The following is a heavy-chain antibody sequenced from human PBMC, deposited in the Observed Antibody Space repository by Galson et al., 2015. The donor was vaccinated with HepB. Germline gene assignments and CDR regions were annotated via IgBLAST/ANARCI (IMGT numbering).Heavy chain of an antibody. Sequence: SLRLSCAASGFTFSSYSMNWVRQAPGKGLEWVSSISSSSSYIYYADSVKGRFTISRDNAKNSLYLQMNSLRAEDTAVYYCARDIDSSDAFDIWGQGTMVTVSS. J-gene: IGHJ3*02. CDR3: ARDIDSSDAFDI. V-gene: IGHV3-21*01. CDR1: GFTFSSYS. CDR2: ISSSSSYI. D-gene: IGHD3-22*01.